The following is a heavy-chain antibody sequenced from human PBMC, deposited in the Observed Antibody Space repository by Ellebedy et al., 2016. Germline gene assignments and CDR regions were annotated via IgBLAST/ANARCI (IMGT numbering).Heavy chain of an antibody. CDR2: VNPNSGGT. CDR3: ARRDYGIDAFDI. CDR1: GYTFPGYY. V-gene: IGHV1-2*02. Sequence: ASVKVSXKASGYTFPGYYIHWVRQAPGQGLEWMAWVNPNSGGTNYAQKFRSRVTMTTDTSISTAYMELSGLTSDDMAVYYCARRDYGIDAFDIWGQGTMVTVSS. J-gene: IGHJ3*02. D-gene: IGHD4-17*01.